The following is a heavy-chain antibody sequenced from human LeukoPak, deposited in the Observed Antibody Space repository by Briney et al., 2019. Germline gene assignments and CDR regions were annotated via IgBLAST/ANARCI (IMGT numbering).Heavy chain of an antibody. J-gene: IGHJ1*01. D-gene: IGHD6-19*01. CDR1: GFTLSDCT. V-gene: IGHV3-73*01. CDR2: IRSKANNYAT. Sequence: GGSLRPSCAAPGFTLSDCTMHWVRQASGKGLEWVARIRSKANNYATEYGASVKGRFTISRDDAKNTAYLQMNSLKTEDTAIYYCSAGPSGWTEFFQHWGQGTLVTVSS. CDR3: SAGPSGWTEFFQH.